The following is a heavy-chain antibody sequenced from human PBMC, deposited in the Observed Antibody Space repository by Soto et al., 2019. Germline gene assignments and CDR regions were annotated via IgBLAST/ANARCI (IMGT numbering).Heavy chain of an antibody. J-gene: IGHJ4*02. CDR2: IIPIFGTA. CDR1: GGTFSSYS. CDR3: ARDGGRHSGGIDY. Sequence: QVQLVQSGAEVKKPGSSVKVSCKASGGTFSSYSINWVRQAPGQGLEWMGEIIPIFGTANYAQKIQGRVTVAADESTSTDYLELSSLRSEDTAVYYCARDGGRHSGGIDYWGQGTMVTVPS. D-gene: IGHD1-26*01. V-gene: IGHV1-69*01.